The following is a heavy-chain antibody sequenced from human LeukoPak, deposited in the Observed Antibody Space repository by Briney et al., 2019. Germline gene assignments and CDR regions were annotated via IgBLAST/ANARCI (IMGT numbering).Heavy chain of an antibody. J-gene: IGHJ5*02. D-gene: IGHD3-3*01. Sequence: PGGSLRLSCAASGFTFSSYSMNWVRQAPGKGLEWVSSISSSSYIYYADSVKGRFTISRDNAKNSLYLQMNSLRAEDTAVYYCARDRVVNWFDPWGQGTLVTVSS. V-gene: IGHV3-21*01. CDR3: ARDRVVNWFDP. CDR2: ISSSSYI. CDR1: GFTFSSYS.